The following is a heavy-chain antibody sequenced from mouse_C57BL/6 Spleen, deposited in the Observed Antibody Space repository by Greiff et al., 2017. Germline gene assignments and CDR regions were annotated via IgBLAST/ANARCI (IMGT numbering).Heavy chain of an antibody. CDR3: AREGGSTMTMDY. CDR1: GYAFTNYL. Sequence: QVQLQQSGAELVRPGTSVKVSCKASGYAFTNYLIEWVKQMPGQGLEWIGVINPGSGCTNYNEKFKGKATLTADKSSSTAYMQLSSLTSEDSAVYFCAREGGSTMTMDYWGQGTSVTVSS. CDR2: INPGSGCT. J-gene: IGHJ4*01. D-gene: IGHD2-4*01. V-gene: IGHV1-54*01.